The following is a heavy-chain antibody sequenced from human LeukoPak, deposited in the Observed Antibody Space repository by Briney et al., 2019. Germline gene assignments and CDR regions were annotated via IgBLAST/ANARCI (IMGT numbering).Heavy chain of an antibody. CDR2: ISASGGDT. V-gene: IGHV3-23*01. Sequence: GGSLRLSCAASGFSFSSYAIHWVRQAPGKGLEWVSGISASGGDTFYADSVKGRFTISRDNSKNTLSLQMNSLRVEDTAIYYCAKDVRRCNGACTWGQGTLVTVSS. CDR1: GFSFSSYA. CDR3: AKDVRRCNGACT. J-gene: IGHJ5*02. D-gene: IGHD2-8*01.